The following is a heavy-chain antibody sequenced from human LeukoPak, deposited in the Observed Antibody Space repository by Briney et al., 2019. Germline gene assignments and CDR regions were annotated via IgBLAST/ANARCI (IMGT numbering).Heavy chain of an antibody. CDR3: AKDRNPQLAFGYFDY. J-gene: IGHJ4*02. Sequence: GGSLRLSCAASGFTFSSYAMSWVRQAPGKGLEWVSAISGSGGSTYYADSVKGRFTISRDNSKNTLYLQMNSLRAEDTAVYYCAKDRNPQLAFGYFDYWGQGTLVTVSS. CDR1: GFTFSSYA. V-gene: IGHV3-23*01. D-gene: IGHD3-3*02. CDR2: ISGSGGST.